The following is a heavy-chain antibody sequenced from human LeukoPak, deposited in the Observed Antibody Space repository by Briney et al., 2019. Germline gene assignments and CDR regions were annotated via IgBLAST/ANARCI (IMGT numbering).Heavy chain of an antibody. CDR3: AKERDGHKDGLAH. D-gene: IGHD5-24*01. Sequence: GGSLRLSCATSGFNFNAYTMHWVRQAPGKGLEWVSFIRGAATTNYADSVKGRFTVSSDNSKNSLYLQMNSLRPEDSGLYYCAKERDGHKDGLAHWGRGTLVTVPS. CDR1: GFNFNAYT. V-gene: IGHV3-43*01. CDR2: IRGAATT. J-gene: IGHJ4*02.